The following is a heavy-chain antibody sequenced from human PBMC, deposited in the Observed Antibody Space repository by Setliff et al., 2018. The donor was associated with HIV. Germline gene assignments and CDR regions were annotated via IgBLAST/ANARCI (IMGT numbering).Heavy chain of an antibody. CDR3: ARDPAMSGWALAD. V-gene: IGHV3-7*01. D-gene: IGHD6-19*01. J-gene: IGHJ4*02. CDR1: GFNFNNYW. CDR2: IKQGGNEK. Sequence: GGSLRLSCAASGFNFNNYWMGWVRQAPGKGLEWVANIKQGGNEKFYVDTVKGRFTISRDNAENSLYLQMNSLRAEDTAVYYCARDPAMSGWALADWGQGTQVTVSS.